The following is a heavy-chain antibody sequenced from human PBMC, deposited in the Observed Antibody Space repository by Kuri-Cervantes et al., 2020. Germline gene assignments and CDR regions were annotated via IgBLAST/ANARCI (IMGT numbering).Heavy chain of an antibody. J-gene: IGHJ6*03. CDR2: INHSGIT. V-gene: IGHV4-34*01. Sequence: SETLSLTCAVYGGSFSGYYWSWIRQPPGKGLEWIGEINHSGITHYNPSLKSRATISVDTSKTQFSLKLSSVTAAYTAVSYCARDRAHDFWCGYYMHYYYYMDVWGKGTTVTVSS. CDR1: GGSFSGYY. CDR3: ARDRAHDFWCGYYMHYYYYMDV. D-gene: IGHD3-3*01.